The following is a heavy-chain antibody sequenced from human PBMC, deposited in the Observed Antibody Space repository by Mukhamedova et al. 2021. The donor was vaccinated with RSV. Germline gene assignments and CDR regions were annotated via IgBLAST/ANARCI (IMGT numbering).Heavy chain of an antibody. D-gene: IGHD4-17*01. Sequence: VANIKQDGREKKYVDSVKGRFTISRDNTKNAVYLQMSSLRVEDTALYYCASPGPAYGDYGFQHWGQGSLDSVYS. J-gene: IGHJ1*01. CDR3: ASPGPAYGDYGFQH. V-gene: IGHV3-7*03. CDR2: IKQDGREK.